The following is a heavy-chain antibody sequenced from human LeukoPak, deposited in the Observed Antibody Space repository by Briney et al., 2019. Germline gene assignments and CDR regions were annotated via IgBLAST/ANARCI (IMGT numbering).Heavy chain of an antibody. CDR1: GFTFDDYA. J-gene: IGHJ4*02. D-gene: IGHD6-19*01. CDR2: ISWNSGSI. Sequence: GGSLRLSCAASGFTFDDYAMHWVRQAPGKGLGWVSGISWNSGSIGYADSVKGRFTISRDNAKNSLYLQMNSLRAEDTALYYCAKDFWQWLAGGGYADYWGQGTLVTVSS. V-gene: IGHV3-9*01. CDR3: AKDFWQWLAGGGYADY.